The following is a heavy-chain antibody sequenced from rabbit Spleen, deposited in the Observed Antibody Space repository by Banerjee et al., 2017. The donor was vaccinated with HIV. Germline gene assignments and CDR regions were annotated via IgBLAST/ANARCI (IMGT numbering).Heavy chain of an antibody. CDR1: GFSFGDRDV. CDR3: ARHTGDAGVAAGGYAFRL. J-gene: IGHJ4*01. D-gene: IGHD6-1*01. V-gene: IGHV1S45*01. CDR2: INAATGKP. Sequence: QEQLVESGGGLVQPTGSLTLTCKASGFSFGDRDVMCWVRQAPGKGLEWIACINAATGKPVYATWAKGRFTISRTSSTTVTLRMTSLTAADTATYFCARHTGDAGVAAGGYAFRLWGPGTLVTVS.